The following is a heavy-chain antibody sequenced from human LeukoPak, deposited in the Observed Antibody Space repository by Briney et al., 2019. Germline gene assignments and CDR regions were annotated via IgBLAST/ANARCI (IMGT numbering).Heavy chain of an antibody. CDR1: GYTFTSYG. Sequence: ASVKVSCKASGYTFTSYGISWVRQAPGQGLEWMGWISAYNGNTNYAQKLHGRVTMTTDTSTSTAYMELRSLRSDDTAVYYCARDRPDCSSTSCYISYYYYGMDVWGQGTTVTVSS. CDR2: ISAYNGNT. CDR3: ARDRPDCSSTSCYISYYYYGMDV. V-gene: IGHV1-18*01. D-gene: IGHD2-2*02. J-gene: IGHJ6*02.